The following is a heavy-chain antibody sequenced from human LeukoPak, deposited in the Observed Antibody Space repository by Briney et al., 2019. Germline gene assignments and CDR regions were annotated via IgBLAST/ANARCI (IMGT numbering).Heavy chain of an antibody. D-gene: IGHD2-2*01. CDR3: ARVVLAARAYYYYMDV. V-gene: IGHV4-34*01. CDR1: GGSFSGYY. CDR2: INHSGST. J-gene: IGHJ6*03. Sequence: SETLSLTCAVYGGSFSGYYWSWIRQPPGKGLEWIGEINHSGSTNYNPSLKSRVTISVETSKNQFSLKLSSVTAADTAVYYCARVVLAARAYYYYMDVWGKGTTVTVSS.